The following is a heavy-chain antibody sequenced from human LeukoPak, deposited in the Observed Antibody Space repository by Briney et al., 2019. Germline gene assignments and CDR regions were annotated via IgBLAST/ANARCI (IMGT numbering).Heavy chain of an antibody. CDR1: GFTFSNAW. V-gene: IGHV3-15*01. Sequence: GGSLRLSCAASGFTFSNAWMSWVRQAPGKGLEWVGRIKSKSDGGTSDYVAPVKGRFTISRDDSKNTLYLQMNSLRAEDTAVYYCAKDVNDPPFFDYWGQGTLVAVSS. CDR2: IKSKSDGGTS. CDR3: AKDVNDPPFFDY. D-gene: IGHD2-8*01. J-gene: IGHJ4*02.